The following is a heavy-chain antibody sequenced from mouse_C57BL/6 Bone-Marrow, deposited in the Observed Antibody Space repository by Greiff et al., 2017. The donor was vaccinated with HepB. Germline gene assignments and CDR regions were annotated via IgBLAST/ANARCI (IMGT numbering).Heavy chain of an antibody. CDR3: ARRLRAWFAY. V-gene: IGHV1-81*01. D-gene: IGHD1-1*01. CDR1: GYTFTSYG. Sequence: VQLVESGAELARPGASVKLSCKASGYTFTSYGISWVKQRTGQGLEWIGEIYPRSGNTYYNEKFKGKATLTADKSSSTAYMELRSLTSEDSAVYFCARRLRAWFAYWGQGTLVTVSA. CDR2: IYPRSGNT. J-gene: IGHJ3*01.